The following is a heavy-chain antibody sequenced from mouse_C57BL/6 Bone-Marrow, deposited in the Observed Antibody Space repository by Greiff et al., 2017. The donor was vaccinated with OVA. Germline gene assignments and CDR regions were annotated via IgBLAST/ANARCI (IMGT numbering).Heavy chain of an antibody. CDR3: AYYSNYFDY. Sequence: QVQLKQPGAELVKPGASVKMSCKASGYPFTSYWITWVQQRPGQGLEWLGDIYPGSGCTNYHEKFKSKATMTADTASSTAYMQLSILTSEDSAVYYWAYYSNYFDYWGQGTTLTVSS. J-gene: IGHJ2*01. CDR2: IYPGSGCT. V-gene: IGHV1-55*01. D-gene: IGHD2-5*01. CDR1: GYPFTSYW.